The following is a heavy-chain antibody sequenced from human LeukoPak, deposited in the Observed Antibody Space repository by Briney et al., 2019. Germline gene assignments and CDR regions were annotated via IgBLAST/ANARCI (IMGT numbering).Heavy chain of an antibody. CDR2: ISSTSRYI. Sequence: PAGSLTPSCPPSAFILSTYTIDWVRPPAAKGLEWVSSISSTSRYIYSADSVKGRFTISRDNAKNSLYLQMNSLRAEDTAVYYCARDGVLVSSSPSYWYFDLWGRGTLVTVSS. V-gene: IGHV3-21*06. CDR1: AFILSTYT. J-gene: IGHJ2*01. CDR3: ARDGVLVSSSPSYWYFDL. D-gene: IGHD2-21*02.